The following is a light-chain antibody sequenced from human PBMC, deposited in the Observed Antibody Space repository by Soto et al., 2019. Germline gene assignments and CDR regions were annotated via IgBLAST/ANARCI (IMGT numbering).Light chain of an antibody. CDR2: GAS. J-gene: IGKJ2*01. CDR3: QQYGSSPHT. Sequence: EIVLTQSIGSLSLSPGERATLSCRASQSVSSSYLAWYQHKPGQAPRLLIYGASSRATGIPDRFSGSGSGTDFTLTISRLEPEDFAVYYCQQYGSSPHTFGQGTKLEIK. CDR1: QSVSSSY. V-gene: IGKV3-20*01.